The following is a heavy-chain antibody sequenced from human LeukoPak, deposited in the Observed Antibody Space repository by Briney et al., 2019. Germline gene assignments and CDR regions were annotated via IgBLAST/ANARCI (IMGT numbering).Heavy chain of an antibody. CDR2: IIPLFGTA. Sequence: ASVKVSCKASGGTFTSYAINWVRQAPGQGLEWMGGIIPLFGTANYAQKFQGRVTITAVESMSTAYMELSSLRSEDTAVYYCVAGRVTVVTAMLEYWGQGTQVIVSS. J-gene: IGHJ4*02. V-gene: IGHV1-69*13. CDR3: VAGRVTVVTAMLEY. CDR1: GGTFTSYA. D-gene: IGHD2-21*02.